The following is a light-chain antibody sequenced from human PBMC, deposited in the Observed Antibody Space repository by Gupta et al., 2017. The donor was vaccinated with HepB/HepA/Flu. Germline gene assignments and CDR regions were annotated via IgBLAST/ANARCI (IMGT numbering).Light chain of an antibody. CDR1: QSLVFSDGNTF. Sequence: DVVLTQSPLSLPVTLGQQASISCRSSQSLVFSDGNTFLHWFQQRPGQSPRRLLYQVSKRDSGVPERFSGSGSGTDFTLRISRVKAEDVAIYYCVQGTHWPTFGGGTKVEIK. CDR3: VQGTHWPT. CDR2: QVS. V-gene: IGKV2-30*01. J-gene: IGKJ4*01.